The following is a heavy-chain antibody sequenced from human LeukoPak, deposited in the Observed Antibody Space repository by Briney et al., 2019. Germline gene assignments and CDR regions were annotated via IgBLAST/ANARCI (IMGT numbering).Heavy chain of an antibody. Sequence: PSETLSLTCAVYGGSFSGYYWSWIRQPPGKGLEWIGYIYYSGSTNHNPSLKSRVTISVDTSKNQFSLKLSSVTAADTAVYYCARDSAGASPYWGQGTLVTVSS. J-gene: IGHJ4*02. CDR2: IYYSGST. D-gene: IGHD6-13*01. CDR1: GGSFSGYY. V-gene: IGHV4-59*01. CDR3: ARDSAGASPY.